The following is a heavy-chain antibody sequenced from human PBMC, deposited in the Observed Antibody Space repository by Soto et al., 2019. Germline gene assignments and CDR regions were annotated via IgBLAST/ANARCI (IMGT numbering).Heavy chain of an antibody. CDR2: MNPNSGNT. V-gene: IGHV1-8*01. Sequence: QVQLVQSGAEVKKPGASVKVSCKASGYTFTSYDINWVRQATGQGLEWMGWMNPNSGNTGHAQKLQGRVTMTRNTSKSTAYMELSSLRSEDTAVYYCARELEAYYDLNYWGQGTLVTVSS. CDR3: ARELEAYYDLNY. D-gene: IGHD3-22*01. J-gene: IGHJ4*02. CDR1: GYTFTSYD.